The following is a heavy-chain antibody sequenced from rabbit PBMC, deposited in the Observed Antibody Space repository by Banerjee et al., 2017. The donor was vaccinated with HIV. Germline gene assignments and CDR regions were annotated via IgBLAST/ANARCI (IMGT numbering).Heavy chain of an antibody. D-gene: IGHD6-1*01. CDR3: AREAVDTVGLGYGYGLNL. Sequence: QSLEESGGDLVKPGASLTLTCTASGFSFSSSYYMCWVRQAPGKGLEWIACIYAGSSGSTYYASWAKGRFTISKTSSTTVTLQMTSLTAADTATYFCAREAVDTVGLGYGYGLNLWGPGTLVTVS. J-gene: IGHJ4*01. CDR2: IYAGSSGST. CDR1: GFSFSSSYY. V-gene: IGHV1S40*01.